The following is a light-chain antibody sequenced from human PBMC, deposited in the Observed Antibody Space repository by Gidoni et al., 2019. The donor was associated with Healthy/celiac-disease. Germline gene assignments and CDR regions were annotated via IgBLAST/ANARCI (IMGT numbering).Light chain of an antibody. Sequence: EFVLTPSPGTLSLSPGERATLSCRASQSVSSSYLAWYQQKPGQAPRLLIYGASSRATGIPDRFSGSGSGTDFTLTISRLEPEDFAVYYCQQYGSSPSTFGPGTKVEIK. CDR2: GAS. V-gene: IGKV3-20*01. CDR1: QSVSSSY. J-gene: IGKJ3*01. CDR3: QQYGSSPST.